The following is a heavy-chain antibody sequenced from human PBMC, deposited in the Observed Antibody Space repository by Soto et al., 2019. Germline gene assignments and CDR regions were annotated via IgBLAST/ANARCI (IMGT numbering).Heavy chain of an antibody. J-gene: IGHJ4*02. V-gene: IGHV1-46*01. D-gene: IGHD1-26*01. CDR2: IDPSGGST. CDR1: GNSFTSWS. CDR3: AKEGVSGTNYFYFDS. Sequence: ASVKVSCKASGNSFTSWSMHWVRQAPGQGLEWMGIIDPSGGSTTYAESVKGRFGISRDNSKGTLYLRINNLRSEDTAIYYCAKEGVSGTNYFYFDSWGQGALVTVS.